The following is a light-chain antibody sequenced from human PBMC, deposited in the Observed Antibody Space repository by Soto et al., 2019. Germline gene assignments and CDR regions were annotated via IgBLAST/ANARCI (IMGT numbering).Light chain of an antibody. CDR2: GAS. V-gene: IGKV3-11*01. CDR1: QSVNSN. J-gene: IGKJ2*01. CDR3: HQRSDWPIT. Sequence: EIMMTQSPVTLSVSPGERATLSCRASQSVNSNLAWYQQKPGQAPRLLIYGASTRATGIPASFIGNGSGTEFTLTISSLEPEDFAVYYCHQRSDWPITFGQGTKLQ.